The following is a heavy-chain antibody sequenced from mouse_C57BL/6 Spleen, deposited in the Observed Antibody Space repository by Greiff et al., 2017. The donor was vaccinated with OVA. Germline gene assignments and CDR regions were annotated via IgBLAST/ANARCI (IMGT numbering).Heavy chain of an antibody. Sequence: QVQLQQPGAELVKPGASVKLSCKASGYTFTSYWMHWVKQRPGRGLEWIGRIDPNSGGTKYNEKFKSKATLTVDQPSRPAYMQHSSLTSENSAVYYCARSAHDGYYPWFAYWGQGTLVTVSA. CDR3: ARSAHDGYYPWFAY. J-gene: IGHJ3*01. CDR1: GYTFTSYW. V-gene: IGHV1-72*01. CDR2: IDPNSGGT. D-gene: IGHD2-3*01.